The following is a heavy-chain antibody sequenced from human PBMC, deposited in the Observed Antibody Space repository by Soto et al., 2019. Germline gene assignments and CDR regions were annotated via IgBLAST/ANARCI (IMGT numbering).Heavy chain of an antibody. CDR1: GGTFSSYA. CDR2: IIPIFGTA. J-gene: IGHJ6*02. D-gene: IGHD6-13*01. CDR3: ARSLGAAAGGVNWGYYYGMDV. Sequence: QAQLVQSGAEVKKPGSSVKVSCKASGGTFSSYAISWVRQAPGQGLEWMGGIIPIFGTANYAQKFQGRVTITADESTSTAYMELSSLRSEDTAVYYCARSLGAAAGGVNWGYYYGMDVWGQGTTVTVSS. V-gene: IGHV1-69*12.